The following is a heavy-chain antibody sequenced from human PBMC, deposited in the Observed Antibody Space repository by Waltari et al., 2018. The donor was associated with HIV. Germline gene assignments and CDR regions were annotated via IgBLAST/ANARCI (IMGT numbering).Heavy chain of an antibody. Sequence: QFKLQESGPRLRKPSEPLSLTCTISGGSMNTSDYYWGWVPPPPGKGLEWIGNIHYNGRTFYNPSLQSRVTLSLDKSDNQFFLNFISVIAADTAVYYCARDSGLFMYDSRRAVLNWFDPWGQGLLVTVSS. CDR3: ARDSGLFMYDSRRAVLNWFDP. V-gene: IGHV4-39*07. D-gene: IGHD3-9*01. CDR1: GGSMNTSDYY. J-gene: IGHJ5*02. CDR2: IHYNGRT.